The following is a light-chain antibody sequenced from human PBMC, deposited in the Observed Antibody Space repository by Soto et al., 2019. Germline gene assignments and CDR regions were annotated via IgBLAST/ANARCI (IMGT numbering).Light chain of an antibody. J-gene: IGLJ1*01. CDR1: SSDVGGYNY. Sequence: QSARTQPPSASGSPGQSVTISCTGTSSDVGGYNYVSWYQQHPGKAPKLMIYEVSKRPSGVPDRFSGSKSGNTASLTVSGLQAEDEADYYCSSYAGSNNFEVFGTGTKDTVL. V-gene: IGLV2-8*01. CDR3: SSYAGSNNFEV. CDR2: EVS.